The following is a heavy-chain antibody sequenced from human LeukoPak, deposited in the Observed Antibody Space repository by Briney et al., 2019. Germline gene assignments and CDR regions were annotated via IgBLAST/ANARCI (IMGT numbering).Heavy chain of an antibody. CDR2: IIPILGIA. J-gene: IGHJ4*02. Sequence: ASVKVSCKASGGTFSSYAISWVRQAPGQGLEWMGRIIPILGIANYAQKFQGRVTITADKSTSTACMELSSLRSEDTAVYYCARDKGPSRREQPSPDDYWGQGTLVTVSS. CDR3: ARDKGPSRREQPSPDDY. CDR1: GGTFSSYA. V-gene: IGHV1-69*04. D-gene: IGHD6-13*01.